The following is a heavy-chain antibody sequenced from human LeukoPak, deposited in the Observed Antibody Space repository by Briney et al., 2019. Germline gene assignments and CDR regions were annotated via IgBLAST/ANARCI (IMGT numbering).Heavy chain of an antibody. CDR2: IYTSGST. D-gene: IGHD4-23*01. CDR3: ARDLRYGGNSRPVLAWDY. V-gene: IGHV4-4*07. Sequence: PSETLSLTCTLSGGSISRYYWSWIRQPAGKALEWIGRIYTSGSTNYNRSLKSRVTMSVDTSKNQFSLKLSSVTAADTAVYYCARDLRYGGNSRPVLAWDYWGQGTLVTVSS. J-gene: IGHJ4*02. CDR1: GGSISRYY.